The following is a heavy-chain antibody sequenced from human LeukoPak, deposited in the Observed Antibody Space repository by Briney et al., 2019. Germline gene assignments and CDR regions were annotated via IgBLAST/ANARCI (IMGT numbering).Heavy chain of an antibody. CDR1: GFTVSSNY. J-gene: IGHJ4*02. Sequence: GGSLRLSCAVSGFTVSSNYMSWVRQAPGKGLEWVSVIYSGGSTYYADSVKGRFTISRDNSKNTLYLQMSSLRAEDTAVYYCARDPAPTIGVGYFDYWGQGTLVTVSS. D-gene: IGHD3-16*01. CDR3: ARDPAPTIGVGYFDY. CDR2: IYSGGST. V-gene: IGHV3-53*01.